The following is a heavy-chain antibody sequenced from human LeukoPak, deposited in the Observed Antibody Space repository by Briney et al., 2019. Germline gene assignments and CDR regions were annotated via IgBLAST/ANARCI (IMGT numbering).Heavy chain of an antibody. V-gene: IGHV4-59*01. D-gene: IGHD6-19*01. CDR2: IYYSGST. CDR1: GGSISSYY. Sequence: SETLYLTCTVSGGSISSYYWSWIRQPPGKGLEWIGYIYYSGSTNYNPSLKSRVTISVDTSKNQFSLKLSSVTAADTAVYYCARAPSSGWRYYFDYWGQGTLVTVSS. J-gene: IGHJ4*02. CDR3: ARAPSSGWRYYFDY.